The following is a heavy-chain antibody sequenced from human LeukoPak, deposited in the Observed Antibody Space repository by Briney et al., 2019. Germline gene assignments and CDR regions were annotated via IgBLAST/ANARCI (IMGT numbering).Heavy chain of an antibody. CDR1: GFTFSSYS. V-gene: IGHV3-21*01. J-gene: IGHJ4*02. D-gene: IGHD6-19*01. Sequence: GGSLRLSCAASGFTFSSYSMNWVRQAPGKGLEWVSPISSSSSYIYYADSVKGRFTISRDNAKNSLYLQMNSLRAEDTAVYYCAREGIAVAATALDYWGQGTLVTVSS. CDR2: ISSSSSYI. CDR3: AREGIAVAATALDY.